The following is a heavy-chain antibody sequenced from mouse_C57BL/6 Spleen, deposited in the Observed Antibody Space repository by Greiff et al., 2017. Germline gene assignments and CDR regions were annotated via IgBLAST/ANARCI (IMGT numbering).Heavy chain of an antibody. CDR2: ISSGSSTI. Sequence: EVKVEESGGGLVKPGGSLKLSCAASGFTFSDYGMHWVRQAPEKGLEWVAYISSGSSTIYYADTVKGRFTISRDNAKNTLFRQMTSLRSEDTAMYYCAKEAITTVVATDYAMDYWGQGTSVTVSS. CDR1: GFTFSDYG. V-gene: IGHV5-17*01. D-gene: IGHD1-1*01. J-gene: IGHJ4*01. CDR3: AKEAITTVVATDYAMDY.